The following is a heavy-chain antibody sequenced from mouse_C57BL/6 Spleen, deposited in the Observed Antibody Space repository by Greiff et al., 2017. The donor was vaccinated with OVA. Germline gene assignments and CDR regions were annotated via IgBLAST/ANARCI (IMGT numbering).Heavy chain of an antibody. CDR2: ISYDGSN. Sequence: VQLKESGPGLVKPSQSLSLTCSVTGYSITSGYYWNWIRQFPGNKLEWMGYISYDGSNIYNPSLKNRISITRDTSKNQFFLKLNSVTTEDTATYYCARGNDGYYPYYFDYWGQGTTLTVSS. CDR1: GYSITSGYY. D-gene: IGHD2-3*01. V-gene: IGHV3-6*01. J-gene: IGHJ2*01. CDR3: ARGNDGYYPYYFDY.